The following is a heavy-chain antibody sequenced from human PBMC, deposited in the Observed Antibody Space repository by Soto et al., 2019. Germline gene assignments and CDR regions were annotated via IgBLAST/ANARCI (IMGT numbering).Heavy chain of an antibody. Sequence: QVQLVQSGAEVKKPGASVKVSCKASGYTFSSYAISWVRQAPGQGLEWMGWIITYNGNTNYAQKLQGRVTMTTATSTTTAYMDLRSLRSDATAVYSCARTGPPVDYWGQGTLVTVSS. CDR2: IITYNGNT. CDR1: GYTFSSYA. V-gene: IGHV1-18*01. J-gene: IGHJ4*02. CDR3: ARTGPPVDY.